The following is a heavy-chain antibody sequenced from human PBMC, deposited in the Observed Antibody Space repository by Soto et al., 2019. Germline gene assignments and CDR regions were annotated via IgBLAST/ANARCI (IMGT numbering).Heavy chain of an antibody. CDR2: VDPRSGDR. V-gene: IGHV1-2*02. D-gene: IGHD3-16*01. J-gene: IGHJ4*02. Sequence: QVQLVQSGAELKKPGASVRVSCKPSGYTFTDLYIHWVRQAPGQGLEWMGWVDPRSGDRRNTQKFQGRVTMSRDTSTSTGYMELNSLTSDDTAVYYCARENYGPLDYWGQGTLVTVSS. CDR3: ARENYGPLDY. CDR1: GYTFTDLY.